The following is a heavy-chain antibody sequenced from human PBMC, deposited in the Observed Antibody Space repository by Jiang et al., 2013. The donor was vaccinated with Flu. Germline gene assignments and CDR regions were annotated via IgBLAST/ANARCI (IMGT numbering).Heavy chain of an antibody. CDR2: ISAYNGNT. J-gene: IGHJ4*02. Sequence: INWVRQAPGQRLEWMGWISAYNGNTNYAQKLQGRVTMTTDTSTSTAYMELRSLRSDDTAVYYCASSRVDWDPFDYWGQGTLVTVSS. D-gene: IGHD1-26*01. CDR3: ASSRVDWDPFDY. V-gene: IGHV1-18*01.